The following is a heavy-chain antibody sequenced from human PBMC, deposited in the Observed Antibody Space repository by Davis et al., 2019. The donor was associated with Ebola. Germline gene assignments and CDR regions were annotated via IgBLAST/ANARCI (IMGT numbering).Heavy chain of an antibody. CDR3: AKAFDYRSSVVDS. J-gene: IGHJ4*02. Sequence: PGGSLRLSCAASGFTFGDYTMHWVRQVPGKGLEWLSLVTWDSSSTYSADSVKGRFTISRDNSKNSLYLQMNSLRTDDSALYYCAKAFDYRSSVVDSWGQGTLVTVSS. V-gene: IGHV3-43*01. CDR1: GFTFGDYT. D-gene: IGHD2-21*01. CDR2: VTWDSSST.